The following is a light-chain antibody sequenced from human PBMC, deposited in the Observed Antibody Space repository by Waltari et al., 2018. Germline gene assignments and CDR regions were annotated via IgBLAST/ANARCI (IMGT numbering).Light chain of an antibody. V-gene: IGLV3-21*02. J-gene: IGLJ3*02. Sequence: VLTQPPSASETPGHRVTISCSGSHSNLGSTYLYWDQQKPGQAPVLVVYDASDRPSGIPERFSGSNSGNTATLTISRVEAGDEADYYCQVWDSSSDQVFGGGTKLTVL. CDR1: HSNLGSTY. CDR3: QVWDSSSDQV. CDR2: DAS.